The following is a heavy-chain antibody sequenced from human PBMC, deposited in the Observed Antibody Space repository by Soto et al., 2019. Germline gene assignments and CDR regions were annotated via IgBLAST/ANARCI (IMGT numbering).Heavy chain of an antibody. CDR2: INAGNGNT. D-gene: IGHD3-10*01. CDR1: GYTFTSYA. J-gene: IGHJ5*02. CDR3: ARDLGAHTMGVWFDP. Sequence: ASVKVSCKASGYTFTSYAMHWVRQAPGQRLEWMGWINAGNGNTKYSQKFQGRVTITRDTSASTAYMELSSLRSEDTAVYYCARDLGAHTMGVWFDPWGQGTLVTVSS. V-gene: IGHV1-3*01.